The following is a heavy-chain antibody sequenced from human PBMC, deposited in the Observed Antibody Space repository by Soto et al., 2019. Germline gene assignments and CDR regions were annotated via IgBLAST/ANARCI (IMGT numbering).Heavy chain of an antibody. V-gene: IGHV1-18*01. D-gene: IGHD3-3*01. CDR1: GYTFTGYG. CDR2: INAYNGNT. Sequence: ASVKVSCKASGYTFTGYGISWVRQAPGQGLEWMGWINAYNGNTNYSQKLQGRVTMTTDTSTSTAYMELSSLRSEDTAVYYCARAYYDFWSGYSDYWGQGTLVTVS. J-gene: IGHJ4*02. CDR3: ARAYYDFWSGYSDY.